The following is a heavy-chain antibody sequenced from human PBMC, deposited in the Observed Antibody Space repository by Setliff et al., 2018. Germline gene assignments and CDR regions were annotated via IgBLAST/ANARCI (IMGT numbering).Heavy chain of an antibody. CDR2: IYVNGGST. CDR3: ARHPHYDSSGYRDY. Sequence: SETLSLTCSVSGDSISSGIYHWSWIRQPAGKGLEWIGRIYVNGGSTTYSPSLKSRVTISVDTSKNQFSLKLSSVTAADAAVYYCARHPHYDSSGYRDYWGQGTLVTVSS. D-gene: IGHD3-22*01. CDR1: GDSISSGIYH. J-gene: IGHJ4*02. V-gene: IGHV4-61*02.